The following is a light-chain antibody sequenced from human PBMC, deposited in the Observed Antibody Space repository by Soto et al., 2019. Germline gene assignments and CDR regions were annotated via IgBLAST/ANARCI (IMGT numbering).Light chain of an antibody. Sequence: HSALTQPPSASGTPGQRVTISCSGSNSNIGSNTVNWYQQLPGTAPKLLIYYDNLRPSGVPDRISGSKSGTSASLAISGLQSDDEADYYCAAWDDSLNGRVFGTGTKLTVL. V-gene: IGLV1-44*01. J-gene: IGLJ1*01. CDR2: YDN. CDR3: AAWDDSLNGRV. CDR1: NSNIGSNT.